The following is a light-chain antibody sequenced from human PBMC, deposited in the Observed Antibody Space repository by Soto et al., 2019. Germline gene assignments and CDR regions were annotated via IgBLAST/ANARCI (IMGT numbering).Light chain of an antibody. Sequence: DIQLTQSPSFLSASVGDRVTITCRASQGISSYLAWYQQKPGKAPKLLIFAASTLQTGVPSRFSGSGSGTEFTLTISSLQPEDFATYYCQQLSSSPLTFGGGTKVDIK. CDR1: QGISSY. J-gene: IGKJ4*01. CDR2: AAS. V-gene: IGKV1-9*01. CDR3: QQLSSSPLT.